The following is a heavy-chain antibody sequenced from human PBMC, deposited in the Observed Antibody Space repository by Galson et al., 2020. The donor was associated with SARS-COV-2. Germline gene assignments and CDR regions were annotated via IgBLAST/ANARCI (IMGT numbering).Heavy chain of an antibody. J-gene: IGHJ6*02. CDR3: ARDLVVVVAATTPYYYYYGMDV. D-gene: IGHD2-15*01. Sequence: GESLKISCAASGFTFSDYYMSWIRQAPGKGLEWVSYISSGSTIYYADSVKGRFTISRDNAKNSLYLQMNSLRAEDTAVYYCARDLVVVVAATTPYYYYYGMDVWGQGTTVTVSS. CDR1: GFTFSDYY. V-gene: IGHV3-11*01. CDR2: ISSGSTI.